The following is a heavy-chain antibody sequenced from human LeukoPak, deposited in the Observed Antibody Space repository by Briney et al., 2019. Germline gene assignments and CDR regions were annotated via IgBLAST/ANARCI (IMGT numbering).Heavy chain of an antibody. CDR1: GGSISSSSYY. J-gene: IGHJ5*02. Sequence: SETLSLTCTVSGGSISSSSYYWGWIRQPPGKGLEWIGSIYYSGSTYYNPSLKSRVTISVDTSKNQFSLKLSSVTAADTAVYYCARRSTGYSLPKFDPWGQGTLVTASS. D-gene: IGHD1-26*01. V-gene: IGHV4-39*01. CDR2: IYYSGST. CDR3: ARRSTGYSLPKFDP.